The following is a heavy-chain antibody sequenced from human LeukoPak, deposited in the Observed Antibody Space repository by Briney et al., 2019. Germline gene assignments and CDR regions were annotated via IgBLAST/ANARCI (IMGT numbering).Heavy chain of an antibody. D-gene: IGHD3-9*01. Sequence: ASVKVSCKASGYTFTGYYMHWVRQAPGQGLEWMGWINPNSGGTNYAQKFQGRVTMTRDTSISTAYMELSRLRSDDTAVYYCARDSWYYDILTGYVDYWGQGTLVTVSS. V-gene: IGHV1-2*02. J-gene: IGHJ4*02. CDR2: INPNSGGT. CDR1: GYTFTGYY. CDR3: ARDSWYYDILTGYVDY.